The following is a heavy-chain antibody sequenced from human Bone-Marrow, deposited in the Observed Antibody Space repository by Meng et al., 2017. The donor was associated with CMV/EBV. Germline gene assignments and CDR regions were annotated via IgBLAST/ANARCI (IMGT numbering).Heavy chain of an antibody. CDR2: IYYSGST. J-gene: IGHJ3*01. Sequence: LRLSCTVSGGSISSGGYYWSWIRQHPGKGLEWIGYIYYSGSTYYNPSLKSRVTISVDTSKNQFSLKLSSVTAADTAVYYCARVDRITIFGVVMDDAFDFWGQGTMVTVSS. CDR1: GGSISSGGYY. V-gene: IGHV4-31*03. D-gene: IGHD3-3*01. CDR3: ARVDRITIFGVVMDDAFDF.